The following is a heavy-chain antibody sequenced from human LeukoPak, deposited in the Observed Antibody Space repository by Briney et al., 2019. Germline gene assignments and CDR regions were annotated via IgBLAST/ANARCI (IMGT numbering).Heavy chain of an antibody. Sequence: SETLSLTCAVYGGSFSGYYWSWIRQPPGKGLEWIGSIYHSGSTYYNPSLKSRVTISVDTSKNQFSLKLSSVTAADTAVYYCARVGRLLSLRYFDYWGQGTLVTVSS. J-gene: IGHJ4*02. CDR1: GGSFSGYY. V-gene: IGHV4-34*01. D-gene: IGHD5-12*01. CDR2: IYHSGST. CDR3: ARVGRLLSLRYFDY.